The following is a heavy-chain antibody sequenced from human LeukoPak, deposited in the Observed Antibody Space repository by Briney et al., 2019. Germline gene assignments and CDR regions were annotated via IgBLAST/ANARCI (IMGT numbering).Heavy chain of an antibody. Sequence: PGGSLRLSCAASGFTFTDYYMSSIRQAPGKGLESDSYISCSGSTIYYADSVKGRVTISRDNAKNSLYLQMNSLRAEDTAVYYYARDAPIVVVPAAPYYCYYYMDVWGKGTTVTVSS. D-gene: IGHD2-2*01. J-gene: IGHJ6*03. CDR3: ARDAPIVVVPAAPYYCYYYMDV. CDR2: ISCSGSTI. CDR1: GFTFTDYY. V-gene: IGHV3-11*01.